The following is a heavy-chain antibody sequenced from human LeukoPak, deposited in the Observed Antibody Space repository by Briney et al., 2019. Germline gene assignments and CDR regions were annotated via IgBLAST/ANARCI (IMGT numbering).Heavy chain of an antibody. V-gene: IGHV5-51*01. CDR1: GSRFTSYW. J-gene: IGHJ4*02. CDR3: ARLGGIAAAATIDY. D-gene: IGHD6-13*01. CDR2: IYPGDSDT. Sequence: GGSLKISFKGSGSRFTSYWIGWVRPMPGKGLEWMGIIYPGDSDTRYSPSFQGQVTISADKSISTAYLQWSSLKASDTAMYYCARLGGIAAAATIDYWGQGTLVTVSS.